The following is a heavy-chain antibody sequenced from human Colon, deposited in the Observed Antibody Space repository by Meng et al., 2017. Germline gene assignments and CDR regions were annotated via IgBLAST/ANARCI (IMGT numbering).Heavy chain of an antibody. J-gene: IGHJ4*02. CDR3: AREGGSRQLNY. D-gene: IGHD1-26*01. CDR2: FSCTEST. V-gene: IGHV4-4*07. CDR1: GGFINSNF. Sequence: GSLRLSCTVSGGFINSNFWTWVRQPAGKGLEWIGRFSCTESTSYNPSLQSRVAISVDASENQVSLTLTSVTAADTAVYYCAREGGSRQLNYWGQGTLVTVSS.